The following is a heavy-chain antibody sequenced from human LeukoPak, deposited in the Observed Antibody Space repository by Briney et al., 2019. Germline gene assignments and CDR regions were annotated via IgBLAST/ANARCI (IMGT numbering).Heavy chain of an antibody. CDR2: IHHTGKN. CDR1: GDSITSYY. J-gene: IGHJ5*02. V-gene: IGHV4-59*01. Sequence: SETLSLTCTVSGDSITSYYWNWVRQSPEKGLEWIGYIHHTGKNYYNPSLKSRVTISVDTSKNQFSLKLSSVTAADTAVYYCATSSGYYFNWFDPWGQGTLVTVSS. CDR3: ATSSGYYFNWFDP. D-gene: IGHD3-22*01.